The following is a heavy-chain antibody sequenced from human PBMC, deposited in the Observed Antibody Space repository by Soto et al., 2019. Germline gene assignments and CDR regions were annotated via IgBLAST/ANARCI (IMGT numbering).Heavy chain of an antibody. Sequence: GGSLRLSCAASGFTFSSYAMIWVRQAPGKGLEWVSGVGGSGEYTYYADSVKGRFTISRDNSKNMVYLQISSLRAEDTAVYYCAKVLTGYYYYFEYWGQGTLVTVSS. D-gene: IGHD3-9*01. CDR1: GFTFSSYA. CDR3: AKVLTGYYYYFEY. V-gene: IGHV3-23*01. CDR2: VGGSGEYT. J-gene: IGHJ4*02.